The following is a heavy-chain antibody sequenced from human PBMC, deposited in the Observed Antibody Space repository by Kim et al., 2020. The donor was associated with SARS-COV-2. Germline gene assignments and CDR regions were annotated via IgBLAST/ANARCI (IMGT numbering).Heavy chain of an antibody. CDR1: GFTFSSYD. Sequence: GGSLRLSCAASGFTFSSYDTHWVRQATGKGLEWVSAIGTAGDTYYPGSVKGRFTISRENAKNSLYLQMNSLRAGDTAVYYCARGGMVRGAPDYWGQGTLVTVSS. CDR3: ARGGMVRGAPDY. D-gene: IGHD3-10*01. J-gene: IGHJ4*02. CDR2: IGTAGDT. V-gene: IGHV3-13*01.